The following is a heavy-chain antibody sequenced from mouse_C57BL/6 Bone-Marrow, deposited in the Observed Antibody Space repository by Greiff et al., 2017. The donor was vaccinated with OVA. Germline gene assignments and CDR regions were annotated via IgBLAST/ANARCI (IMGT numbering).Heavy chain of an antibody. CDR3: APYGSSSGYYAMDY. V-gene: IGHV5-4*01. CDR1: GFTFSSYA. Sequence: EVQRVESGGGLVKPGGSLKLSCAASGFTFSSYAMSWVRQTPEKRLEWVATISDGGSYTYYPDNVKGRFTISRDNAKNNLYLQMSHLKSEDTAMYYCAPYGSSSGYYAMDYWGQGTSVTVSS. CDR2: ISDGGSYT. D-gene: IGHD1-1*01. J-gene: IGHJ4*01.